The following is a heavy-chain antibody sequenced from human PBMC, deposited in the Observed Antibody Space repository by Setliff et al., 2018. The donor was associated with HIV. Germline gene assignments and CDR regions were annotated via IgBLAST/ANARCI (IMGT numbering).Heavy chain of an antibody. Sequence: ASVKVSCKTSGYTFNSYGISWVRQAPGQGLEWVGLNTAFNGKTNSAPKFQGRVIMTTDTSTSTAHMELRSLRSDDTAIYYCARVIVDFDSSGFYYFDSWGQGALVTVSS. D-gene: IGHD3-22*01. CDR1: GYTFNSYG. J-gene: IGHJ4*02. V-gene: IGHV1-18*01. CDR2: NTAFNGKT. CDR3: ARVIVDFDSSGFYYFDS.